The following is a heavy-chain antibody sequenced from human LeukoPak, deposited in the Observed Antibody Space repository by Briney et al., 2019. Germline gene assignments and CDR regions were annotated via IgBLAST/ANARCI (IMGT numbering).Heavy chain of an antibody. CDR2: IKQDGSGK. CDR1: GFTLSSYW. J-gene: IGHJ2*01. Sequence: PGGSLRLSCAASGFTLSSYWMSWVRQAPGKGLEWVANIKQDGSGKYYVDSVKGRFTISRDNAKSSLYLQMNSLRAEDTAVFYCARDLSGTGWYFDLWGRGTLVTVSS. D-gene: IGHD1-14*01. V-gene: IGHV3-7*05. CDR3: ARDLSGTGWYFDL.